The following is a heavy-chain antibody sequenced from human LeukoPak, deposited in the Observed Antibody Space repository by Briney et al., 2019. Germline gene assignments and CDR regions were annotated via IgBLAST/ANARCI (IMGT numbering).Heavy chain of an antibody. CDR1: GSALSALA. D-gene: IGHD6-19*01. J-gene: IGHJ4*02. CDR2: FDPEDGEI. V-gene: IGHV1-24*01. CDR3: VTEDISTLRAVANYFDY. Sequence: ASVKVSCKVSGSALSALALHWVRQAPGKGLEWMGGFDPEDGEILYAQNLQGRVTMTEDTSTDTAYMELRSLRSEDTAVYYCVTEDISTLRAVANYFDYWGQGTLVSVSS.